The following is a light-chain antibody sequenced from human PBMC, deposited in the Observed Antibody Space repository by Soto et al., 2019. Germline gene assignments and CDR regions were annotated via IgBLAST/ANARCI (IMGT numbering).Light chain of an antibody. J-gene: IGLJ1*01. CDR2: DIN. CDR3: TSYRSPSTLV. CDR1: LSDVGGDNS. Sequence: QSALTQPAAVSGSPGQSITISCTGTLSDVGGDNSVSWYQQHPDRAPQLVTYDINNRPSGVSNRFSGSKSSNTASLTISGLQAEDEAYYYCTSYRSPSTLVFGTGTKLTVL. V-gene: IGLV2-14*01.